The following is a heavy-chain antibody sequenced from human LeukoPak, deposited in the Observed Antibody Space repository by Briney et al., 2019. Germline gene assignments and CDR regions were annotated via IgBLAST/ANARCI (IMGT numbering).Heavy chain of an antibody. V-gene: IGHV3-21*01. D-gene: IGHD3-22*01. CDR1: GFTFSSYS. CDR3: AGEPTYYYDSSGYGMDV. Sequence: GGSLRLSCAASGFTFSSYSMNWVRQAPGKGLGWVSSISSSSSYIYYADSVKGRFTISRDNAKNSLYLQMNSLRAEDTAVYYCAGEPTYYYDSSGYGMDVWGQGTTVTVSS. CDR2: ISSSSSYI. J-gene: IGHJ6*02.